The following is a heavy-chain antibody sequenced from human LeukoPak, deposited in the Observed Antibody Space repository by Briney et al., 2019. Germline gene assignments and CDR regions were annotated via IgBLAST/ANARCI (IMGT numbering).Heavy chain of an antibody. D-gene: IGHD4-17*01. CDR2: IYTSGST. V-gene: IGHV4-4*09. CDR3: ARFRYGDLSWFDP. J-gene: IGHJ5*02. CDR1: GGSISSYY. Sequence: PSETLSLTCTVSGGSISSYYWSWIRQPPGKGLEWIGYIYTSGSTNYNPSLKSRVTISVDTSKNQFSLKLRSVTAADTAVYYCARFRYGDLSWFDPWGQGTLVTVSS.